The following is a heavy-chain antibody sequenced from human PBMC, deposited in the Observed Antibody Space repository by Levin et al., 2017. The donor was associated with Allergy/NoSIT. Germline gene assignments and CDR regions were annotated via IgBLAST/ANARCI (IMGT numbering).Heavy chain of an antibody. CDR3: AREEYDSLSFDRYGFDV. J-gene: IGHJ6*02. CDR1: GGPIISTNW. Sequence: TPSETLSLTCAVSGGPIISTNWWTWVRQTPGKGLEWIGEIYHSGTTNYNPSLNSRVTISVDKSKNQFSLNLSSVTAADTAVYYCAREEYDSLSFDRYGFDVWGQGTTVTVSS. CDR2: IYHSGTT. V-gene: IGHV4-4*02. D-gene: IGHD3-9*01.